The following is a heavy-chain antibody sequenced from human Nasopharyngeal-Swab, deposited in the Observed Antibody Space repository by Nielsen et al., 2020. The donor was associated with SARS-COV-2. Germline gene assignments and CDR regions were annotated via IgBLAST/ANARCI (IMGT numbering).Heavy chain of an antibody. J-gene: IGHJ4*02. CDR1: GFSLDIYE. CDR3: ARGGGGSSGYYFDY. Sequence: YCAASGFSLDIYEMDWLRQPAGKRQEWGSYISSFGSTIYYADSVKGRITISSDNAKNSMNLQMNSLRAEDTAVYYCARGGGGSSGYYFDYWGQGTLVTVSS. D-gene: IGHD3-22*01. V-gene: IGHV3-48*03. CDR2: ISSFGSTI.